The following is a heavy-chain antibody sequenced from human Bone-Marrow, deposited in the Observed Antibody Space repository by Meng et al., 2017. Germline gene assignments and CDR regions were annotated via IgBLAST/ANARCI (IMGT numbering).Heavy chain of an antibody. Sequence: QLQLQESGPGLVKPSETLSLSCLVPGGSICSGGYSWSWIRQPPGKGLEWIGYIYHSGSTHYNPSLKSRVIMSVDTSKNQFSLKLYSVTAADTAVYYCARARTTNQSKYRNAYNWFDPWGQGTLVTVSS. D-gene: IGHD2/OR15-2a*01. J-gene: IGHJ5*02. CDR3: ARARTTNQSKYRNAYNWFDP. CDR2: IYHSGST. CDR1: GGSICSGGYS. V-gene: IGHV4-30-2*01.